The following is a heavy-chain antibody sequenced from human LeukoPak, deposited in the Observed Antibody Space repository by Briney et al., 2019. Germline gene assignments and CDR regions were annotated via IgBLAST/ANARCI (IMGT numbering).Heavy chain of an antibody. J-gene: IGHJ4*02. CDR1: GFTFSSNW. CDR3: ARDVASSTYYYDSSGLLDY. D-gene: IGHD3-22*01. V-gene: IGHV3-7*01. CDR2: IKEDGSAK. Sequence: GGSLRLSCAASGFTFSSNWMSWVRQAPGKGLEWVANIKEDGSAKYYVDSVKGRFTISRDNAKNSLYLQMNSLRAEDTAVYYCARDVASSTYYYDSSGLLDYWGQGTLVTVSS.